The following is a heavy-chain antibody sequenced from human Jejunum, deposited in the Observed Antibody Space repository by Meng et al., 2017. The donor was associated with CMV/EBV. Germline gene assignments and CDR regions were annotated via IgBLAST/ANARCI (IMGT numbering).Heavy chain of an antibody. J-gene: IGHJ4*02. D-gene: IGHD2-15*01. V-gene: IGHV1-69*02. Sequence: SGGTVDIHTISWVRRAPGQGLEWMGGLIPILGMATYSQKFQGRVTITADKTTSTAYMDLSSLRSEDRAVYYCARLAECSGGNCYFDYWGQGTLVTVSS. CDR1: GGTVDIHT. CDR3: ARLAECSGGNCYFDY. CDR2: LIPILGMA.